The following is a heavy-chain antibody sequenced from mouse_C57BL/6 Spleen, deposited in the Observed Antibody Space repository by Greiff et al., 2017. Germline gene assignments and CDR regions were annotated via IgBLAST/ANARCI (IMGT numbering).Heavy chain of an antibody. CDR3: ERWVLDRHLAYDGYYDAMDY. CDR2: IYPRSGNT. J-gene: IGHJ4*01. CDR1: GYTFTSYG. V-gene: IGHV1-81*01. D-gene: IGHD2-3*01. Sequence: QVQLQQSGAELARPGASVKLSCKASGYTFTSYGISWVKQRTGQGLEWIGEIYPRSGNTYYNEKFKGKATLTVDKSSSTAYMELSSLTSEDSAVYFCERWVLDRHLAYDGYYDAMDYWGQRTSVTVSS.